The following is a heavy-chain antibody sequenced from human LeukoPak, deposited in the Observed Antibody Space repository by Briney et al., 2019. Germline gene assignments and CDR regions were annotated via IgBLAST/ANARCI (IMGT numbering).Heavy chain of an antibody. J-gene: IGHJ4*02. D-gene: IGHD3-10*01. CDR2: INPNSGGT. V-gene: IGHV1-2*02. CDR3: ARGLDYYGSGSYYTLAGY. Sequence: GASVKVSCKASGYTFTGYYMHWVRQAPGQGLEWMGWINPNSGGTNYAQKFQGRVTMTRDTSISTAYMELSRLRYDDTAVYYCARGLDYYGSGSYYTLAGYWGQGTLVTVSS. CDR1: GYTFTGYY.